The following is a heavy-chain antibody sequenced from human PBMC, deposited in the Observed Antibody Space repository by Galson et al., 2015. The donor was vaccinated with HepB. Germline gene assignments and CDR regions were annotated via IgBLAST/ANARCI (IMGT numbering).Heavy chain of an antibody. V-gene: IGHV3-30*03. D-gene: IGHD4-17*01. J-gene: IGHJ5*02. Sequence: SLRLSCAASGFTFSSYGMHWVRQAPGKGLEWVAVISYDGSNKYYADSVKGRFTISRDNSKNTLYLQMNSLRDEDTAVYYCARIQDYYGDYGGGWFDPWGQGTLVTVSS. CDR2: ISYDGSNK. CDR1: GFTFSSYG. CDR3: ARIQDYYGDYGGGWFDP.